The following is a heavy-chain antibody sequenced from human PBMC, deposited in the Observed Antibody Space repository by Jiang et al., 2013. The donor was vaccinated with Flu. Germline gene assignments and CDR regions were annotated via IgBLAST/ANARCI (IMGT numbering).Heavy chain of an antibody. V-gene: IGHV4-34*01. Sequence: HSGSTNYNPSLKSRVTISVDTSKNQFSLKLSSVTAADTAVYYCARTDTAMVRPFDYWGQGTLVTVSS. CDR2: HSGST. CDR3: ARTDTAMVRPFDY. D-gene: IGHD5-18*01. J-gene: IGHJ4*02.